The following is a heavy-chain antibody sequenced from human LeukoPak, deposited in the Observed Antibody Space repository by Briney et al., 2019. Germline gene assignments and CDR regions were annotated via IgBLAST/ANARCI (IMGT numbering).Heavy chain of an antibody. Sequence: GALRLSCAASGFTFSGFAMSWIRQAPGKGLEWVSSISRSGESTFYADSVRGRFTISRDNSKNAVSLQMESLRAEDTALYYCAKDYAGGSIGYWAQGPLVTVSS. CDR2: ISRSGEST. CDR3: AKDYAGGSIGY. CDR1: GFTFSGFA. V-gene: IGHV3-23*01. D-gene: IGHD3-16*01. J-gene: IGHJ4*02.